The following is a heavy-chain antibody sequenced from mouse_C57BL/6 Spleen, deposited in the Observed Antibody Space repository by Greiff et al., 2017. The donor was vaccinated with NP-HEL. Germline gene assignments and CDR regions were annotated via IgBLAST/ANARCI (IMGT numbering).Heavy chain of an antibody. CDR1: GFSLTSYG. V-gene: IGHV2-2*01. J-gene: IGHJ2*01. CDR2: IWSGGST. CDR3: ARNWGGLLVFFDY. D-gene: IGHD2-3*01. Sequence: VKLQQSGPGLVQPSQSLSITCTVSGFSLTSYGVHWVRQSPGKGLEWLGVIWSGGSTDYNAAFISRLSISKDNSKSQVFFKMNSLQADDTAIYFWARNWGGLLVFFDYWGQGTTLTVSS.